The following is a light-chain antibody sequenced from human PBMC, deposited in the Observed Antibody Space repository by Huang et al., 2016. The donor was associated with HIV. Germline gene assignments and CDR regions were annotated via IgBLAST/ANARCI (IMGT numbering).Light chain of an antibody. CDR3: QQYESVPLT. Sequence: DIQLTQSPVSLSVSVGDRVTISCQSSHDIRNFLNWYQQKPGKAPKLLIDEASYLQTGVPSMFSASGSGTDFTLTISSLHPEDLATYFCQQYESVPLTFGGGTKVQIK. CDR2: EAS. CDR1: HDIRNF. J-gene: IGKJ4*01. V-gene: IGKV1-33*01.